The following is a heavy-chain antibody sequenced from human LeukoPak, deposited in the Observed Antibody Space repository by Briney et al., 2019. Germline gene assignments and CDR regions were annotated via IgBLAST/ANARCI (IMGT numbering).Heavy chain of an antibody. CDR2: IKQDGSEK. CDR3: ARVEYYDSSGYTY. V-gene: IGHV3-7*01. D-gene: IGHD3-22*01. Sequence: GGSLRLSCAASGFTFSSYSMNWVRQAPGKGLEWVANIKQDGSEKYYVDSVKGRFTISRDNAKNSLYLQMNSLRAEDTAVYYCARVEYYDSSGYTYWGQGTLVTVSS. CDR1: GFTFSSYS. J-gene: IGHJ4*02.